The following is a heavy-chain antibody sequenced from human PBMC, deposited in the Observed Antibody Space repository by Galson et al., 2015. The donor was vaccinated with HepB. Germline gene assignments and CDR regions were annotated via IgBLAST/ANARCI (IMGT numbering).Heavy chain of an antibody. Sequence: SVKVSCKASGYTFTSDHMHWVRQAPGQVFEWMGIMNPGGGSPRYAQKFQGRITMTRDTSTSTDYMELSGLTSEDTAVYYCVRDYSGWYLYYFDYWGQGTLVTVSS. CDR1: GYTFTSDH. V-gene: IGHV1-46*03. J-gene: IGHJ4*02. CDR3: VRDYSGWYLYYFDY. CDR2: MNPGGGSP. D-gene: IGHD6-19*01.